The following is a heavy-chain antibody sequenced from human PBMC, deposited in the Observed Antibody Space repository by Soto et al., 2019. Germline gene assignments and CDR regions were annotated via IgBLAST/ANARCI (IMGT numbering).Heavy chain of an antibody. CDR1: GYTFTSYG. Sequence: ASVKVSCKASGYTFTSYGISWVRQAPGQGLEWMGWISAYNGNTNYAQKLQGRVTMTTDTSTSTAYMELRSLRSDDTALYYCARSGYSYGYNPTWFDPWGQGTLVTVSS. J-gene: IGHJ5*02. CDR2: ISAYNGNT. V-gene: IGHV1-18*04. D-gene: IGHD5-18*01. CDR3: ARSGYSYGYNPTWFDP.